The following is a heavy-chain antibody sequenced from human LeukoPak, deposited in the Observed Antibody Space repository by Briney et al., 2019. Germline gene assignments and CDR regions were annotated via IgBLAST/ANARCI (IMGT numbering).Heavy chain of an antibody. V-gene: IGHV3-11*04. CDR2: IKGIGPTT. CDR3: ARAGELRYMDV. Sequence: GGSLRFSCAASGFTFSDYYMSWIRQAPGKGLEWVSTIKGIGPTTYYADSVKGRFTISRDNARNSLFLQMSSLRADDTAIYYCARAGELRYMDVWGKGTAVTVSS. D-gene: IGHD3-16*01. CDR1: GFTFSDYY. J-gene: IGHJ6*03.